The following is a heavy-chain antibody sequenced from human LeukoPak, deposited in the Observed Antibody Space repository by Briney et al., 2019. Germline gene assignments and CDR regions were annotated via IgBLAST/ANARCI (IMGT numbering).Heavy chain of an antibody. J-gene: IGHJ3*02. D-gene: IGHD6-19*01. CDR2: ISAYNGNT. CDR3: ARDHPEQWLVQGDAFDI. CDR1: GYTFTSYG. V-gene: IGHV1-18*01. Sequence: ASVKVSCKASGYTFTSYGISWVRQAPGQGLEWTGWISAYNGNTNYAQKLQGRVTMTTDTSTSTAYMELRSLRSDDTAVYYCARDHPEQWLVQGDAFDIWGQGTMVTVSS.